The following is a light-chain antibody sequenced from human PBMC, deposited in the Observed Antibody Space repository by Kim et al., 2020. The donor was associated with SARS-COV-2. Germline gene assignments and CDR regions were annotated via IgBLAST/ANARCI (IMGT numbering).Light chain of an antibody. CDR3: QQYGSSPRT. J-gene: IGKJ1*01. Sequence: DIVLTQSPDTLSLSPGERATLSCRASQSVSSSYFAWYQQKPGQAPRLLIYGTSSRATGIPDRFSGSGSGTDFTLTISRLEPEDFAMYYCQQYGSSPRTFGQGTKVDIK. CDR1: QSVSSSY. V-gene: IGKV3-20*01. CDR2: GTS.